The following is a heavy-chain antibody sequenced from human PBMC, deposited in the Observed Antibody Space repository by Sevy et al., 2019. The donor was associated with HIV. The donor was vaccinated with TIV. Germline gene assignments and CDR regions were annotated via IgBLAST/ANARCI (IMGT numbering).Heavy chain of an antibody. D-gene: IGHD3-22*01. J-gene: IGHJ4*02. V-gene: IGHV3-23*01. CDR3: AKAVYASKVVVTNGFDY. CDR1: GGSISSSSYY. Sequence: ETLSLTCTVSGGSISSSSYYWGWIRQPPGKGLEWVSTISGSGGRTYYADSVKGRFTISRDNSKNTLYLQMNSLRAEDTAVYYCAKAVYASKVVVTNGFDYWGQGTLVTVSS. CDR2: ISGSGGRT.